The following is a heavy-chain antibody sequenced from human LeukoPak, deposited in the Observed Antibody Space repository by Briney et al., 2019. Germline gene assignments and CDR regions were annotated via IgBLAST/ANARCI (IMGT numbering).Heavy chain of an antibody. CDR1: GFTVSSNY. J-gene: IGHJ4*02. D-gene: IGHD3-9*01. CDR3: AKDTYYDILTGYSQEAAFDY. Sequence: GGSLRLSCSASGFTVSSNYMSWVRQAPGKGLEWVSVIYSGGSTYYADSVKGRFTISRDNSKNTLYLQMNSLRAEDTAVYYCAKDTYYDILTGYSQEAAFDYWGQGTLVTVSS. CDR2: IYSGGST. V-gene: IGHV3-66*01.